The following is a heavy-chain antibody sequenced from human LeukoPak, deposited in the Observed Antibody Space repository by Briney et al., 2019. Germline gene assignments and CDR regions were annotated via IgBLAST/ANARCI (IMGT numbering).Heavy chain of an antibody. J-gene: IGHJ4*02. CDR2: IKKGGSEK. CDR3: AREGYYGWGSYPSYFDY. V-gene: IGHV3-7*03. D-gene: IGHD3-10*01. CDR1: GFTFSSYW. Sequence: GALRLSCAASGFTFSSYWMSWVRQAPGKGLEWGGNIKKGGSEKYYVDSVKGRFTISRDNAQNSLDLPMNSLRAEDTSVYSCAREGYYGWGSYPSYFDYWGQGPLVPVPS.